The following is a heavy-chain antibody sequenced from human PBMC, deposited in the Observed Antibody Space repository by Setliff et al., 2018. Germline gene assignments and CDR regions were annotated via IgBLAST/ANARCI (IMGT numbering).Heavy chain of an antibody. D-gene: IGHD3-10*01. J-gene: IGHJ4*02. V-gene: IGHV3-21*01. Sequence: PGGSLRLSCAASAFPFSISSMHWVRQAPGKGLEWVSSISDSSFHIYYSDSVKGRFTISRDNVKNSLYLQMNSLRADDTAVYYCARPGRSNYWDSFGYWGQGTLVTVSS. CDR2: ISDSSFHI. CDR3: ARPGRSNYWDSFGY. CDR1: AFPFSISS.